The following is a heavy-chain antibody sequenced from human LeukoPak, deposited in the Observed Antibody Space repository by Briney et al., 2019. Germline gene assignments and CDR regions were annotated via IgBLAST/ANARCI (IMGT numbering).Heavy chain of an antibody. CDR3: AKDQFDGYNAFAY. V-gene: IGHV3-23*01. Sequence: GGSLRLSCAASGFISSNYAMSWVRQAPGKGLEWVSGIGPSGDETNYADSVKGRFTISRDNSKDTLYLQMNSLRVEDTAVYYCAKDQFDGYNAFAYWDQGTLVTVSS. CDR2: IGPSGDET. J-gene: IGHJ4*02. D-gene: IGHD5-24*01. CDR1: GFISSNYA.